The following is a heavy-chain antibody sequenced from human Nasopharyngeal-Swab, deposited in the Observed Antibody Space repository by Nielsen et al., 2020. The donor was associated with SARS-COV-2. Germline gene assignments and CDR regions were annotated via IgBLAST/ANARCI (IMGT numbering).Heavy chain of an antibody. V-gene: IGHV4-39*01. CDR3: GRSIISPTIGAFDI. CDR2: ISYSGST. J-gene: IGHJ3*02. Sequence: SETLSLTCTVSGDSISSSSYYWGWIRQPPGKGLEWIGSISYSGSTYYNPSLKNRVTISVATSRKQFSLRLNSVTAADTAGYFGGRSIISPTIGAFDIWGQGTMVTASS. CDR1: GDSISSSSYY. D-gene: IGHD2/OR15-2a*01.